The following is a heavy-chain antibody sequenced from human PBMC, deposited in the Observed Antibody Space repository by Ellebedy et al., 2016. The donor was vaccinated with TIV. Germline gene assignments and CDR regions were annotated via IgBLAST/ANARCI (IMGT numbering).Heavy chain of an antibody. J-gene: IGHJ4*02. Sequence: GESLKISXAASGFTFSSYSMNWVRQAPGKGLEWVSSISSSGNYIYYADSVKGRFTISRDNAKNSLYLQMNSLRAEDTAVYYCYSGGYWGQGTLVTVSS. CDR3: YSGGY. CDR2: ISSSGNYI. V-gene: IGHV3-21*01. CDR1: GFTFSSYS. D-gene: IGHD2-21*01.